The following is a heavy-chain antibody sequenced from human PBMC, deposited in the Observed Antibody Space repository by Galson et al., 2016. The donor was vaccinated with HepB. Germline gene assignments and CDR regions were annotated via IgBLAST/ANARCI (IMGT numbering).Heavy chain of an antibody. V-gene: IGHV3-15*01. D-gene: IGHD2-15*01. J-gene: IGHJ3*02. CDR1: GFTLSNAW. Sequence: SLRLSCAASGFTLSNAWMSWVRQAPGKGLEWVGRIKSKTDGGTTDYAAPVKGRFTISRDDSKNTLYLQMNSLKTEDTAVYYCTTRYCSGGNCYSRFRARHATDIWGQGTMVTVSS. CDR3: TTRYCSGGNCYSRFRARHATDI. CDR2: IKSKTDGGTT.